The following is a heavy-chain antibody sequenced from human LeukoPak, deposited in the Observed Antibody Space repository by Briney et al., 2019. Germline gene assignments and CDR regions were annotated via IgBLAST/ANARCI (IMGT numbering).Heavy chain of an antibody. D-gene: IGHD2-2*01. Sequence: GGSLRLPRAASGFTLSRFEMRWGRESPGRGGEWGASEDKTGDEKNYEDSVRGRVTISRDNPKNSLFLQINSLRVEDTAVYYCARRVPLSKSYFYSMDVWGKGAAVIVSS. V-gene: IGHV3-7*01. CDR1: GFTLSRFE. CDR2: EDKTGDEK. CDR3: ARRVPLSKSYFYSMDV. J-gene: IGHJ6*03.